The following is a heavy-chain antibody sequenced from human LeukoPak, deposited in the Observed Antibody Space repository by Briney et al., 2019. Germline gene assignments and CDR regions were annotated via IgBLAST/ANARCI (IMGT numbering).Heavy chain of an antibody. D-gene: IGHD2-15*01. V-gene: IGHV4-59*12. CDR1: GGSFSNYY. Sequence: SETLSLTCTVSGGSFSNYYWSWIRQPPGKGLEWIGYIYYSGRPYYNRPLKSRVSISGDTSGKQFSLNLTSVTAADTAVYFCARDLGGYPFFMDVWGSGTTVIVSS. CDR3: ARDLGGYPFFMDV. CDR2: IYYSGRP. J-gene: IGHJ6*03.